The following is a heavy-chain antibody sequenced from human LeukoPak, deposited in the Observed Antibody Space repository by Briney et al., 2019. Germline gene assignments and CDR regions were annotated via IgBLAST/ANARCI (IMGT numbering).Heavy chain of an antibody. J-gene: IGHJ4*02. D-gene: IGHD7-27*01. CDR3: ASRTGPFNY. CDR2: ISGSGHST. CDR1: GFTFTGYA. V-gene: IGHV3-23*01. Sequence: GGSLRLSCAASGFTFTGYAMSWVRQAPGKGLEWVSAISGSGHSTDYADSVKGRFTISRDNSKNTLYLQMNSLRAEDTAVYYCASRTGPFNYWGQGALVTVSS.